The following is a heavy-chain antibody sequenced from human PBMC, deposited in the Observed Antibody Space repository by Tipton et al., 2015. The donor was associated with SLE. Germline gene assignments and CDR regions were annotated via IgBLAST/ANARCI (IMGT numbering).Heavy chain of an antibody. J-gene: IGHJ6*04. CDR1: GGSFSGYY. D-gene: IGHD6-19*01. Sequence: TLSLTCAVYGGSFSGYYWSWIHQPPGKGLEWIGEINHSGSTNYNPSLKSRVTISVDTSKNQFSLKLSSVTAADTAVYYCARERAEYSSGGPTTLNVWGKGTTVTVSS. V-gene: IGHV4-34*01. CDR2: INHSGST. CDR3: ARERAEYSSGGPTTLNV.